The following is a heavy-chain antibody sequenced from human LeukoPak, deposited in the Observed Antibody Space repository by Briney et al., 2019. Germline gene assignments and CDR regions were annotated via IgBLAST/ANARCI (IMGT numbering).Heavy chain of an antibody. CDR2: TYYRSKWYN. V-gene: IGHV6-1*01. J-gene: IGHJ4*02. CDR3: TRDFDY. CDR1: GDSVSSDTAS. Sequence: SQTLSLTCAISGDSVSSDTASWNWIRQSPSRGLEWQGRTYYRSKWYNDYAVSMKGRLAIDPDTSKNQFSLQLNSVTPEDTAVYYCTRDFDYWGQGTLVTVSS.